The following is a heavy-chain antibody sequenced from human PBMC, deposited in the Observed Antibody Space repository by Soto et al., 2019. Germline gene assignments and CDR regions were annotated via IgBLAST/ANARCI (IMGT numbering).Heavy chain of an antibody. CDR1: GFAFSNFV. CDR2: IVASGGSA. Sequence: GGSLRLSCAASGFAFSNFVLCWVRQAPGRGLEWVSSIVASGGSAYYADSVKGRFTMSRDNSQNTLYLEMNSLGAEDTAVYYCAKYGAPTGAGPDYWGQGTLVTVSS. V-gene: IGHV3-23*01. J-gene: IGHJ4*02. CDR3: AKYGAPTGAGPDY. D-gene: IGHD1-26*01.